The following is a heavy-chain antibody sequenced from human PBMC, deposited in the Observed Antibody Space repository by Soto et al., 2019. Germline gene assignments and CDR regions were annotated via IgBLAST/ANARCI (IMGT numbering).Heavy chain of an antibody. D-gene: IGHD3-22*01. CDR3: ARGYYDSSGYYYYYYGMDV. V-gene: IGHV1-69*13. CDR1: GGTFSSYA. CDR2: IIPIFGTA. Sequence: GASVKLSCKASGGTFSSYAISWVRHAPGQGLEWMGGIIPIFGTANYAQKFQGRVTITADESTSTAYMELSSLRSEDTAVYYCARGYYDSSGYYYYYYGMDVWGQGTTVTVSS. J-gene: IGHJ6*02.